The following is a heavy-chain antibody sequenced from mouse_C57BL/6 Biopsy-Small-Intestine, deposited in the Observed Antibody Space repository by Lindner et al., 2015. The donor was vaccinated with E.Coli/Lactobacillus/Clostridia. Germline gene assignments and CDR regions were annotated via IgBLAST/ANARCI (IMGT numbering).Heavy chain of an antibody. Sequence: VQLQESGPELVKPGASVKISCKASGYVFTDFLLNWVKQSRGKSLEWIGDINPKTGGTNYNQKFKGKATLTVDQSSSTAYMQLNSLTSEDSAVYYCARNGYYVADYWGQGTTLTVSS. J-gene: IGHJ2*01. CDR1: GYVFTDFL. CDR2: INPKTGGT. CDR3: ARNGYYVADY. D-gene: IGHD2-3*01. V-gene: IGHV1-26*01.